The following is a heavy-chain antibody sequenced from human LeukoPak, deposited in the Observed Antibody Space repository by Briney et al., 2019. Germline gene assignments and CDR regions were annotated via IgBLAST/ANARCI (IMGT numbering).Heavy chain of an antibody. CDR2: ISSSSSYI. CDR3: ARGKITMIVVGTFDY. D-gene: IGHD3-22*01. J-gene: IGHJ4*02. CDR1: GFTFSSYS. V-gene: IGHV3-21*01. Sequence: GGSLRLSCAASGFTFSSYSMNWVRQAPGKGLEWVSSISSSSSYIYYADSVKGRFTISSDNAKNSLYLQMNSLRAEDTAVYYCARGKITMIVVGTFDYWGQGTLVTVSS.